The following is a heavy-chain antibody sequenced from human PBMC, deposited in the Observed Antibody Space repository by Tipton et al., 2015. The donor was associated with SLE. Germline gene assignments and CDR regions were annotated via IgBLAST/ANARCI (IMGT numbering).Heavy chain of an antibody. CDR2: INHSGSS. CDR3: ARVLQVGAFDY. V-gene: IGHV4-34*01. Sequence: LRLSCAVYGVSFSGYYWSWIRQPPGKGLEWIGEINHSGSSNYNPSLKSRVSISEDTSKNQFSLQLSSVTAADTAVYYCARVLQVGAFDYWGQGTLVTVSS. D-gene: IGHD1-26*01. J-gene: IGHJ4*02. CDR1: GVSFSGYY.